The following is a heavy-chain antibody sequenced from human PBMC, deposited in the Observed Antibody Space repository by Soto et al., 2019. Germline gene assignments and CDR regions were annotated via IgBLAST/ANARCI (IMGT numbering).Heavy chain of an antibody. CDR3: ARGYSSGYSAFDY. D-gene: IGHD3-22*01. CDR1: GFIFNNYG. Sequence: GGSLRLSCAASGFIFNNYGMHWVRQAPGKGLEWVALIYYEGTSKYYADSVKGRITISRDNSRDTLYLQVNSLRAENTAVYYCARGYSSGYSAFDYWGQGAPVTVSS. J-gene: IGHJ4*02. V-gene: IGHV3-33*01. CDR2: IYYEGTSK.